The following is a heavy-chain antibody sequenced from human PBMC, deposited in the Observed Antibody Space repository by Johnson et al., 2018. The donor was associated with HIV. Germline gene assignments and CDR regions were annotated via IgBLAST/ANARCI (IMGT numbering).Heavy chain of an antibody. Sequence: QVQLVESGGGVVQPGGSLRLSCAASGFNFNGFGMHWVRQAPGKGLEWVAFLRYDGTNKNYGDSVKGRFTISRDDSKNTLYLQMNSLKTEDTAVYYCTTDHDSSSWYHDAFDIWGQGTMVTVSS. CDR1: GFNFNGFG. J-gene: IGHJ3*02. D-gene: IGHD6-13*01. CDR2: LRYDGTNK. V-gene: IGHV3-30*02. CDR3: TTDHDSSSWYHDAFDI.